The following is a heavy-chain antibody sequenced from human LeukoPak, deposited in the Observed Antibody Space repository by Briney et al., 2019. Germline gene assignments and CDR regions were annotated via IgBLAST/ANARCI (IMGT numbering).Heavy chain of an antibody. CDR3: ASPVTGGYYMDV. V-gene: IGHV3-7*01. CDR1: GFTFSTYW. D-gene: IGHD2-21*02. Sequence: GGSLRLSCAASGFTFSTYWMTWVRQAPGKGLEWVANIKQDGSEKYYVDSVKGRFTISRDNAKNSLYLQMNSLRAEDTAVYYCASPVTGGYYMDVWGKGTTVTISS. J-gene: IGHJ6*03. CDR2: IKQDGSEK.